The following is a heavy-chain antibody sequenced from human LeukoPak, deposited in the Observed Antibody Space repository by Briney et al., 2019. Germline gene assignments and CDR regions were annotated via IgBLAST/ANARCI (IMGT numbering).Heavy chain of an antibody. CDR3: ARDSGSSSDFDY. CDR1: GDSFSYFY. J-gene: IGHJ4*02. V-gene: IGHV4-4*08. Sequence: PSETLSLTCTVSGDSFSYFYWSWIRQPPGKGLEWIGYIYNSGSTNYNPSLKSRVTISLDTSKNQFSLKLSSVTAADTAVYYCARDSGSSSDFDYWGQGTLVTVSS. D-gene: IGHD6-6*01. CDR2: IYNSGST.